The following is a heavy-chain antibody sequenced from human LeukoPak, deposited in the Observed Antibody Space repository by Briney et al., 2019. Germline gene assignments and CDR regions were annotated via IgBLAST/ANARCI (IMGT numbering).Heavy chain of an antibody. D-gene: IGHD2-8*01. CDR2: ISAYNGNT. V-gene: IGHV1-18*01. CDR1: QYTFTDYA. Sequence: ASVKVSCKASQYTFTDYAVHWVRQAPGQGLEWMGWISAYNGNTNYAQKLQGRVTMTTDTSTSTAYMELRSLRSDDTAVYYCARDRYCTNGVCDYYYYGMDVWGQGTTVTVSS. CDR3: ARDRYCTNGVCDYYYYGMDV. J-gene: IGHJ6*02.